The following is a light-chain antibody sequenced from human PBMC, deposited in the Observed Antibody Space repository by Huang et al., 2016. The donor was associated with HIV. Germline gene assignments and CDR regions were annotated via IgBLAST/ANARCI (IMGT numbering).Light chain of an antibody. Sequence: DIQMTQSPSSLSAPVGDRVTITCQASQDIAVYLHWYQQKSGKAPKLLIHTASNLEAGVPSRFRGGGSGTHFTFTITSLQPEDIGAYYCQQYKNVPITFGQGTRLEIK. V-gene: IGKV1-33*01. CDR1: QDIAVY. CDR3: QQYKNVPIT. CDR2: TAS. J-gene: IGKJ5*01.